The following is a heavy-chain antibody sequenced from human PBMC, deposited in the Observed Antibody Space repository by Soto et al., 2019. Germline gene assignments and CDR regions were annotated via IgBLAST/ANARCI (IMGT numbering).Heavy chain of an antibody. CDR2: ISYSGST. V-gene: IGHV4-39*01. D-gene: IGHD2-2*01. J-gene: IGHJ6*03. CDR1: GGSISSSSSS. Sequence: PSETLSLTCTVSGGSISSSSSSWGWIRQTPGKGLEWLGIISYSGSTYYSPSLKSRVTISVDASKNLFSLKLSSVTAADTAVYYCARTYVTDVVVVPASKDYMDVWGKGTTVTVSS. CDR3: ARTYVTDVVVVPASKDYMDV.